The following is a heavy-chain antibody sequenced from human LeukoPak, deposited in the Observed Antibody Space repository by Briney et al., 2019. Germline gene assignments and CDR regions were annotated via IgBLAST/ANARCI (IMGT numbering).Heavy chain of an antibody. CDR2: INPSGGST. Sequence: ASVKVSCKASGYTFTSYYMHWVRQAPGQGLEWMGIINPSGGSTSYAQKFQGGVTMTRDTSTSTVYMELSSLRSEDTAVYYCAREGDPHRYYYDTYFDYWGQGTLVTVSS. D-gene: IGHD3-22*01. CDR1: GYTFTSYY. CDR3: AREGDPHRYYYDTYFDY. V-gene: IGHV1-46*01. J-gene: IGHJ4*02.